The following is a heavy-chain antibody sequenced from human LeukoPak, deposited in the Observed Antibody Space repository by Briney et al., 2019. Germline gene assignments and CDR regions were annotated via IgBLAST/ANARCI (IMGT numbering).Heavy chain of an antibody. CDR1: GFTFSSYW. CDR2: VNSDGTST. J-gene: IGHJ4*02. V-gene: IGHV3-74*01. D-gene: IGHD6-13*01. CDR3: AKRYSSSWASFDY. Sequence: GGSLRLSCAASGFTFSSYWMFWVRQAPGKGLVWDSRVNSDGTSTNYADSVKGRFTVSRDNAKNTLYLQMNSLRVEDTAVYYCAKRYSSSWASFDYWGQGTLVTVSS.